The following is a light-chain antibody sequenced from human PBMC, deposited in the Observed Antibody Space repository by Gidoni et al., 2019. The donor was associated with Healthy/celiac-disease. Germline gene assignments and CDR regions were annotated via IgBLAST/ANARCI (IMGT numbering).Light chain of an antibody. CDR3: QQYDNLPIT. CDR2: DAS. V-gene: IGKV1-33*01. J-gene: IGKJ5*01. CDR1: QDIINY. Sequence: DIHMTQSPSSLSASVGDRVTITCQASQDIINYLNWYQQKPGKAPKLLIYDASNLETGVPSRFSGSGSGTDFTFTISSLQPEDIATYYCQQYDNLPITFGQGTRLEIK.